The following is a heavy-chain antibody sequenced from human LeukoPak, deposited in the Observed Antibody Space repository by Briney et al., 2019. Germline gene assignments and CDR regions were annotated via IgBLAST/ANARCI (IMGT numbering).Heavy chain of an antibody. J-gene: IGHJ4*02. Sequence: GGSLRLSCAASGFTFSSYAMSWVRQAPGKGLEWVSAISGSGGSTYYADSVKGRFTISRDNSKTTLYLQMNSLRAEDTAVYYCAKGPYYDSSGYYRYWGQGTLVTVSS. V-gene: IGHV3-23*01. CDR3: AKGPYYDSSGYYRY. D-gene: IGHD3-22*01. CDR1: GFTFSSYA. CDR2: ISGSGGST.